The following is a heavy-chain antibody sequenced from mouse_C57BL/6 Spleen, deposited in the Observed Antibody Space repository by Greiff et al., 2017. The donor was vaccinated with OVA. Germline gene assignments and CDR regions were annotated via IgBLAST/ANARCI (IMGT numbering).Heavy chain of an antibody. D-gene: IGHD2-3*01. CDR3: AREGHDGYYYFDY. V-gene: IGHV2-2*01. J-gene: IGHJ2*01. Sequence: VKVVESGPGLVQPSQSLSITCTVSGFSLTSYGVHWVRQSPGKGLEWLGVIWSGGSTDYNAAFISRLSISKDNSKSQVFFKMNSLQADDTAIYYCAREGHDGYYYFDYWGQGTTLTVSS. CDR1: GFSLTSYG. CDR2: IWSGGST.